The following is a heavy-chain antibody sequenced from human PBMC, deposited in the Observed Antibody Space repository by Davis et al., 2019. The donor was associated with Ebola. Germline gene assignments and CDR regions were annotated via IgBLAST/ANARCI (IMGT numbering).Heavy chain of an antibody. J-gene: IGHJ5*02. CDR2: ISASGGTT. D-gene: IGHD3-10*01. Sequence: GESLKISCAASGFTFSDYAMSWVRQVPGKGLEWVSGISASGGTTYDAASVKGRFTISRDNSNSTLFLQMNSLRAEDTAVYYCAKQLFWFGEETTWGQGTLVAVSS. CDR3: AKQLFWFGEETT. V-gene: IGHV3-23*01. CDR1: GFTFSDYA.